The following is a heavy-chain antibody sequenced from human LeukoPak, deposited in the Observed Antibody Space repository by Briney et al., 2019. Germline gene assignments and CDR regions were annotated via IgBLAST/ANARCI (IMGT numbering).Heavy chain of an antibody. CDR2: IYYSGVT. Sequence: TSETLSLTCTVSGGSMNDYYWNWIRQPPGKGLEWIGYIYYSGVTNYNPSLKSRVTISIDTSKNRFSLKLSSVTAADTAVYYCARARGYSGYDWGFDYWGQGTLVTVSS. J-gene: IGHJ4*02. CDR3: ARARGYSGYDWGFDY. CDR1: GGSMNDYY. D-gene: IGHD5-12*01. V-gene: IGHV4-59*01.